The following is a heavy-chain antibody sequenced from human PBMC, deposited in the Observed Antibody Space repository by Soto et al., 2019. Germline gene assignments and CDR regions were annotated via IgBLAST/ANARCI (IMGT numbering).Heavy chain of an antibody. J-gene: IGHJ3*02. CDR1: GYSFTSYW. CDR2: IDPSDSYT. V-gene: IGHV5-10-1*01. D-gene: IGHD3-22*01. Sequence: PGESLKISCKGSGYSFTSYWISWVRQMPGKGLEWMGRIDPSDSYTNYSPSFQGHVTISADKSISTAYLQWSSLKASDTAMYYCATGYDSSPLSFLDIWGQGTMVTVSS. CDR3: ATGYDSSPLSFLDI.